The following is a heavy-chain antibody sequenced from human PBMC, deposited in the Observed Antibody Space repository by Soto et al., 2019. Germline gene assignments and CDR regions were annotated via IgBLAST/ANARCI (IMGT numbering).Heavy chain of an antibody. CDR2: ISGTGRNT. V-gene: IGHV3-23*01. CDR1: GFTFSRNG. Sequence: GGSLRLSCATSGFTFSRNGMSWVRQAPGKGLDWVSGISGTGRNTYYADSVKGRFTISRDNSKNTLFLQMNSLRVEDTAVYYCAKNGLSDSPSAIDSWGQGTLVTVSS. J-gene: IGHJ4*02. D-gene: IGHD2-8*01. CDR3: AKNGLSDSPSAIDS.